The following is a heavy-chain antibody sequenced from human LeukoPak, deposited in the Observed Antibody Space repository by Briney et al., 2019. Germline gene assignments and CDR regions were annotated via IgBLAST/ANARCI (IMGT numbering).Heavy chain of an antibody. CDR3: AREAFIEMTTIASAFDF. D-gene: IGHD5-24*01. J-gene: IGHJ4*02. Sequence: ASVKVSFKTSGYTFTRYYMHWVRRAPGQGLECMGVINPSGGSTRYPQKFQGRVTMTRDTSTSTVYMELSSLRSDDTAVYFCAREAFIEMTTIASAFDFWGQGTLVTVSS. CDR2: INPSGGST. CDR1: GYTFTRYY. V-gene: IGHV1-46*01.